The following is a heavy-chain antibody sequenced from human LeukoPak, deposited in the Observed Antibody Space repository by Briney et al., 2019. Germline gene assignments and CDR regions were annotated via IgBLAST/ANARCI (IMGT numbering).Heavy chain of an antibody. CDR2: IYYSGST. CDR3: ARVVTPYYFDY. Sequence: TSETLSLTCAVYGGSFSGYYWSWIRQPPGKGLEWIGYIYYSGSTNYNPSLKSRVTISVDTSKNQFSLKLSSVTAADTAVYYCARVVTPYYFDYWGQGTLVTVSS. V-gene: IGHV4-59*01. CDR1: GGSFSGYY. D-gene: IGHD2-21*02. J-gene: IGHJ4*02.